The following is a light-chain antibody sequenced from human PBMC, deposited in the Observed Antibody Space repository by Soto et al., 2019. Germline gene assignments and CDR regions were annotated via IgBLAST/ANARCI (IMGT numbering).Light chain of an antibody. CDR3: CSYAGSSSVV. V-gene: IGLV2-23*01. J-gene: IGLJ2*01. CDR1: SSDVGSYNL. CDR2: EGR. Sequence: QSALTQPASVSGSPGQSITISCTGTSSDVGSYNLVSWYQQHPGKAPKLMIYEGRKRPSGVSNRFSDSKSGNTASLTISGLQAEDEADYYCCSYAGSSSVVFGGGTKLTVL.